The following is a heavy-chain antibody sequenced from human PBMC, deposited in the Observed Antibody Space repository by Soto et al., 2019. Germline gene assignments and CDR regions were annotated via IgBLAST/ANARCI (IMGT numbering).Heavy chain of an antibody. CDR3: ANSPPLNRGGATRGRYFDY. CDR1: GFTFSSYA. Sequence: GGSLRLSCAASGFTFSSYAMSWVRQAPGKGLEWVSAISGSGGSTYYADSVKGRFTISRDNSKNTLYLQMNSLRAEDTAVYYCANSPPLNRGGATRGRYFDYWGQGTLVTVSS. J-gene: IGHJ4*02. CDR2: ISGSGGST. D-gene: IGHD1-26*01. V-gene: IGHV3-23*01.